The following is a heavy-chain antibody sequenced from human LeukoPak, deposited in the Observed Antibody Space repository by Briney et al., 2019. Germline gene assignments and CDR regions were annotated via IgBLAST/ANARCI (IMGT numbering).Heavy chain of an antibody. V-gene: IGHV4-4*07. D-gene: IGHD3-22*01. CDR1: GGSISSYY. CDR2: ICTSGST. CDR3: PRDHGSSGYYYV. Sequence: SETLSLTCTVSGGSISSYYWSWIRQPAGKGLEWFGRICTSGSTNYNPSLKSRVTMSVDTSKNQFSLKLSSVTAADTAAYYCPRDHGSSGYYYVWGQRTLVTVSS. J-gene: IGHJ4*02.